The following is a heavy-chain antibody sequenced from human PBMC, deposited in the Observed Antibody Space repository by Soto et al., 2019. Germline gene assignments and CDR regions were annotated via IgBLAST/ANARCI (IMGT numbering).Heavy chain of an antibody. CDR1: GYTFTCYD. D-gene: IGHD3-3*01. V-gene: IGHV1-8*01. CDR2: MNPNSGNT. J-gene: IGHJ6*02. Sequence: GVSVKVCCKASGYTFTCYDINWARQATGQGLEWMGWMNPNSGNTGYAQKFQGRVTMTRNTSISTAYMELSSLRSEDTAVYYCARFSYYDFWSGYYTDYYYYGMDVWGQGTTVTVSS. CDR3: ARFSYYDFWSGYYTDYYYYGMDV.